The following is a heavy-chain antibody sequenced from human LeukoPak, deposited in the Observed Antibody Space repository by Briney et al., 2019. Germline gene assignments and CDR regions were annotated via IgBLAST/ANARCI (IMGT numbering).Heavy chain of an antibody. CDR1: AGSISSYF. CDR2: IYYSGST. Sequence: SETLSLTCTGSAGSISSYFWSWIRQPPGKGLEWCGYIYYSGSTNYNPSLKSRVTISVDTSKNQFSLKLSSVTAADTAVYYCASARLGSGLEGAFDIWGQGTMVTVSS. J-gene: IGHJ3*02. CDR3: ASARLGSGLEGAFDI. V-gene: IGHV4-59*01. D-gene: IGHD6-25*01.